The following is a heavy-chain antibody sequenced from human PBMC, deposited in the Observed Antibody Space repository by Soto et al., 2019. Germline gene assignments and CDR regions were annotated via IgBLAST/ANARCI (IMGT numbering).Heavy chain of an antibody. CDR3: ARVVLMVYAIVPDAFDI. CDR2: ISAYNGNT. Sequence: QVQLVQSGAEVKKPGASVKVSCKASGYTFTSYGISWVRQAPGQGLEWMGWISAYNGNTNYAQKLQGRVTMTTDTSTSTAYMELRSLRSDDTAVYYCARVVLMVYAIVPDAFDIWGQGTMVTVSS. V-gene: IGHV1-18*04. CDR1: GYTFTSYG. J-gene: IGHJ3*02. D-gene: IGHD2-8*01.